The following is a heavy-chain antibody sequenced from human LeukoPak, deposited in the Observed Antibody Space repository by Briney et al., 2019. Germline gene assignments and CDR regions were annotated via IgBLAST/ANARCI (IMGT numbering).Heavy chain of an antibody. CDR3: AKDIKRLLDGDFDY. CDR1: GFAFSNSW. D-gene: IGHD5-24*01. CDR2: IRYDGSNK. J-gene: IGHJ4*02. V-gene: IGHV3-30*02. Sequence: PGGSLRLSCAASGFAFSNSWMSWARQAPGKGLEWVAFIRYDGSNKYYADSVKGRFTISRDNSKNTLYLQMNSLRAEDTALYYCAKDIKRLLDGDFDYWGQGTLVTVSS.